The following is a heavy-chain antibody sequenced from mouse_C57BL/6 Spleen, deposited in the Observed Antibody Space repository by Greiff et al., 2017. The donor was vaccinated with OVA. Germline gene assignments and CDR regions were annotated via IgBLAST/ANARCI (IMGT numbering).Heavy chain of an antibody. D-gene: IGHD4-1*01. CDR2: LSNGGGST. CDR1: GFTFSDYY. Sequence: EVQLVESGGGLVQPGGSLKLSCAASGFTFSDYYMYWVRQTPEKRLEWVAYLSNGGGSTYYPDTVKGRFTIPRDNAKNTLYLQLSRLKSEDTAMYYCARRELGFAYWGQGTLVTVSA. V-gene: IGHV5-12*01. J-gene: IGHJ3*01. CDR3: ARRELGFAY.